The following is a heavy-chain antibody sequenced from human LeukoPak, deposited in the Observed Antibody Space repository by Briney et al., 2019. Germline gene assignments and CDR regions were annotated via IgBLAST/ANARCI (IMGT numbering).Heavy chain of an antibody. V-gene: IGHV3-48*01. Sequence: GGSLRLXCAASGFTFSSYSMNWVRQAPGKGLEWVSYISSSSSTIYYADSVKGRFTISRDNAKNSLYLQMNSLRAEDTAVYYCARDRRRFLEWLTPPYYFDYWGQGTLVTVSS. J-gene: IGHJ4*02. CDR3: ARDRRRFLEWLTPPYYFDY. D-gene: IGHD3-3*01. CDR1: GFTFSSYS. CDR2: ISSSSSTI.